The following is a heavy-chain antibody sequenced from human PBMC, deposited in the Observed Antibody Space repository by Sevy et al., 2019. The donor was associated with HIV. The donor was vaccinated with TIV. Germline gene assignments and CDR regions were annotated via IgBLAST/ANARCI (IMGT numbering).Heavy chain of an antibody. V-gene: IGHV1-2*02. CDR1: GYTFSDHF. D-gene: IGHD5-18*01. CDR2: INPNSGDT. CDR3: GTHGGYRCGYFLDY. Sequence: ASVKVSCKASGYTFSDHFIHWVRQAPGQGLEWMGGINPNSGDTKYAQKFHGRVTLTRDTSIRSGYMELTSLRSDDTAVYYCGTHGGYRCGYFLDYWGQGTLVTVSS. J-gene: IGHJ4*02.